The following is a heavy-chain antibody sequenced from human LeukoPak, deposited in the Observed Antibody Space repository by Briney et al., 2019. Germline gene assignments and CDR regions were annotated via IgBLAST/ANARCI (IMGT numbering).Heavy chain of an antibody. D-gene: IGHD1-26*01. J-gene: IGHJ4*02. CDR3: AKDSESYYGDY. CDR1: GFTFSSYG. Sequence: GGTLRLSCAASGFTFSSYGMSWVRQAPGKGLEWVSAISGSGGSTYYADSVKGRFTISRDNSKNTLYLQMTSLRAEDTAVYYCAKDSESYYGDYWGQGTLVTVSS. CDR2: ISGSGGST. V-gene: IGHV3-23*01.